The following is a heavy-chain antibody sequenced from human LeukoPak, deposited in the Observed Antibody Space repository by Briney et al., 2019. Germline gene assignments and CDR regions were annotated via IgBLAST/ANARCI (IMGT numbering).Heavy chain of an antibody. CDR3: ARVVVSSSSDYFDY. Sequence: SLRLXXXXSGXXXSDYAXHWVRQAPGKGVEWVAVTSYDESNKYYADSVKGRFTISRDNSKKTLYLQMNSLRDEDTAIYYCARVVVSSSSDYFDYWGQGTLVIVSS. CDR1: GXXXSDYA. CDR2: TSYDESNK. J-gene: IGHJ4*02. V-gene: IGHV3-30*04. D-gene: IGHD6-6*01.